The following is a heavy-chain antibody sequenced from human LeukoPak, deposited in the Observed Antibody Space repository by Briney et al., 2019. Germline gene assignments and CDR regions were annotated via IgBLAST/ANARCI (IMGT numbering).Heavy chain of an antibody. J-gene: IGHJ6*02. CDR2: INHSGST. CDR1: GGSFSGYY. Sequence: SETLSLTCAVYGGSFSGYYWSWIRQPPGKGLEWIGEINHSGSTNYNPSLKSRVTISVDTSKNQFSLKLSSVTAADTAVYYCAREERGPYSSGPTPVYYYYYGMDVWGQGTTVTVSS. V-gene: IGHV4-34*01. CDR3: AREERGPYSSGPTPVYYYYYGMDV. D-gene: IGHD6-19*01.